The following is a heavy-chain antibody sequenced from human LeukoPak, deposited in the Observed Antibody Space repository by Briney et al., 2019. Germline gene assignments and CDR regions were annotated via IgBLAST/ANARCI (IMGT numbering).Heavy chain of an antibody. CDR1: GGSFSGYY. CDR3: ASFSLRDYYYGMDV. V-gene: IGHV4-34*01. J-gene: IGHJ6*02. D-gene: IGHD4-17*01. CDR2: INHSGST. Sequence: PSETLSLTCAVYGGSFSGYYWSWIRQPPGKGLEWIGEINHSGSTNYNPSLKSRVTISVDTSKNQFSLKLSSVTAADTAVYYCASFSLRDYYYGMDVRGQGTTVTVSS.